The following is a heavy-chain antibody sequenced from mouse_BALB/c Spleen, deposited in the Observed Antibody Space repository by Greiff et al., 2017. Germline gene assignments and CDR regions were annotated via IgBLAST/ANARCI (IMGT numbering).Heavy chain of an antibody. CDR3: NAGDGYYAMDY. CDR2: IDPENGDT. Sequence: EVQLQQSGAELVRSGASVKLSCTASGFNIKDYYMHRVKQRPEQGLEWIGWIDPENGDTEYAPKFQGKATMTADTSSNTAYLQLSSLTSEDTAVYYCNAGDGYYAMDYWGQGTSVTVSS. V-gene: IGHV14-4*02. J-gene: IGHJ4*01. CDR1: GFNIKDYY. D-gene: IGHD3-3*01.